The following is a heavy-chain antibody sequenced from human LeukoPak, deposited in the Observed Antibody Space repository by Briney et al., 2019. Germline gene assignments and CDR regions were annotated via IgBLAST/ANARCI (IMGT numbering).Heavy chain of an antibody. CDR2: INSDGSTT. Sequence: GGSLRLSCAASGFTFSSYWMHWVRQAPGKGLVWVSLINSDGSTTNYADSVKGRFTISRDNAKNTVYLQMNSLRAEDTAVYYCAKTRFNGGYSSSWDYYYYDMDVWGKGTTVTVSS. CDR1: GFTFSSYW. J-gene: IGHJ6*03. D-gene: IGHD6-13*01. V-gene: IGHV3-74*01. CDR3: AKTRFNGGYSSSWDYYYYDMDV.